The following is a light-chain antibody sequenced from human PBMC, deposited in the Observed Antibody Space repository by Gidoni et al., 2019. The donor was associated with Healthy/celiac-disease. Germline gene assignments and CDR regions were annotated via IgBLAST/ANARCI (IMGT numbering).Light chain of an antibody. CDR1: QSVSSN. Sequence: EIVMTLSPATLSVSPGERATLSCRASQSVSSNLAWYQQKPGQAPRLLIYGASTRATGIPARFSGSGSGTEFTLTISSLQSEDFAVYYCQQYNNWPQTFGGGTKVEIK. J-gene: IGKJ4*01. V-gene: IGKV3-15*01. CDR3: QQYNNWPQT. CDR2: GAS.